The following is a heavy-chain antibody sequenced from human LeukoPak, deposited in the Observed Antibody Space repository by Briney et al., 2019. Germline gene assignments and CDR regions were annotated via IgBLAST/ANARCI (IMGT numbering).Heavy chain of an antibody. CDR1: GYTLTSYG. D-gene: IGHD6-6*01. V-gene: IGHV1-18*01. CDR3: ARTYSSSSGQQNWFDP. J-gene: IGHJ5*02. Sequence: ASVKVSCKASGYTLTSYGISWVRQAPGQGLEWMGWISAYNGNTNYAQKLQGRVTMTTDTSTSTAYMELRSLRSDDTAVYYCARTYSSSSGQQNWFDPWGQGTLVTVSS. CDR2: ISAYNGNT.